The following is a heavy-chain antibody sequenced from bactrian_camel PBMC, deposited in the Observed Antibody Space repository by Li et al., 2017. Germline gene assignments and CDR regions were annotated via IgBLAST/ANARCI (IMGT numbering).Heavy chain of an antibody. Sequence: VQLVESGGGLVQPGGSLRLSCATSGFAFSSAGIGMSWVRQAPGKGLEWVSTINGMTGITYYADSVKGRFSIYRDNAKNTVYLQLNSLKTEDMAMYYCVRDSTGRFQGDFGLWGQGTQVTVS. CDR1: GFAFSSAG. CDR3: VRDSTGRFQGDFGL. CDR2: INGMTGIT. D-gene: IGHD7*01. J-gene: IGHJ6*01. V-gene: IGHV3S40*01.